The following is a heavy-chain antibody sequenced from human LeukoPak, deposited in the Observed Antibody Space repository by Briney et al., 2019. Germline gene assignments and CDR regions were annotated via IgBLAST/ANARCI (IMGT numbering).Heavy chain of an antibody. CDR2: INSDGSAT. V-gene: IGHV3-74*03. CDR1: GFTFSSYW. D-gene: IGHD4/OR15-4a*01. CDR3: ERDYGA. Sequence: GGSLRLSCAASGFTFSSYWMHWVRQAPGKGLMWVSRINSDGSATMYADFVKGRFTISRDNAKNTVYLQMNSLRVDDTAIYYCERDYGAWGQGTLVTVSP. J-gene: IGHJ5*02.